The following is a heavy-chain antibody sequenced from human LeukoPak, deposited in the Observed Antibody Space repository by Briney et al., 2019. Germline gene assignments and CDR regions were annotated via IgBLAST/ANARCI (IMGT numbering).Heavy chain of an antibody. CDR2: IIQDGSED. D-gene: IGHD2-15*01. V-gene: IGHV3-7*01. Sequence: GGALXXXCAASGFPFSNYWMTWGRQAPGKGXDWVANIIQDGSEDYYVDSVEGRFTISRDNAKNSLYLQMNSLRTEDTAVYYCVRDWGGGSCYWGQGTLVTVSS. J-gene: IGHJ4*02. CDR3: VRDWGGGSCY. CDR1: GFPFSNYW.